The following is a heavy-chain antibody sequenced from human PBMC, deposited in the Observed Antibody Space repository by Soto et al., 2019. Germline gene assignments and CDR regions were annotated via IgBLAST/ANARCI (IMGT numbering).Heavy chain of an antibody. Sequence: PSETLSLTCTVSGASISSGDYYWSWIRQPPGKGLEWIGYIYHSGRTYYNPSLKSRVTISVDTSRNQFSLTLSSVAAADTAVYYCARVPVTATSAYYPYWCDPWGQGTLVTVSS. D-gene: IGHD3-22*01. CDR3: ARVPVTATSAYYPYWCDP. CDR2: IYHSGRT. V-gene: IGHV4-30-4*01. J-gene: IGHJ5*02. CDR1: GASISSGDYY.